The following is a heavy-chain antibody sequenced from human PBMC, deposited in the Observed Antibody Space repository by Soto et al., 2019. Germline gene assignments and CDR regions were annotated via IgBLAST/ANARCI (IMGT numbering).Heavy chain of an antibody. V-gene: IGHV4-34*01. J-gene: IGHJ1*01. CDR2: INHSGST. D-gene: IGHD3-22*01. Sequence: PSETLSLTCAVYGGSFSGYYWTWIRQPPGTGLEWIGEINHSGSTNYNPSLKSRVTISVDTSKNQFSLKLTSVTAADTAVYYCARDPDYYDSSGYYPEYFQHWGQGTLVTVSS. CDR3: ARDPDYYDSSGYYPEYFQH. CDR1: GGSFSGYY.